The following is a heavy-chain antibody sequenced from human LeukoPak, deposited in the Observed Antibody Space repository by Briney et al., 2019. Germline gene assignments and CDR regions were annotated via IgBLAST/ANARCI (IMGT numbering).Heavy chain of an antibody. CDR1: GYTFTTYW. D-gene: IGHD6-13*01. V-gene: IGHV5-51*01. CDR3: VRHGLGSSWFGFDY. CDR2: IYPGDSDP. J-gene: IGHJ4*02. Sequence: GESLKISCKGSGYTFTTYWIGWVRQMPGKGLEWMGIIYPGDSDPRYSPSFQGQVTISADTSISTAYLQWSSLKASDSAMYYCVRHGLGSSWFGFDYWGQGTLVTVSS.